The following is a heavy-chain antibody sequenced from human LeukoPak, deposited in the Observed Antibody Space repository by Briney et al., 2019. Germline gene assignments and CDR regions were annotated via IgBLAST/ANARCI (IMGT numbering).Heavy chain of an antibody. CDR1: GFTFSSNV. D-gene: IGHD3-16*02. J-gene: IGHJ3*02. Sequence: PGGSLRLSCAASGFTFSSNVMSWVRQAPGMGLEWVSSVSRSGATIYYADSVKGRFTISRDNAKNSLYLQMNSLRAEDTAVYYCARYDYVWGSYRLLDAFDIWGQGTMVTVSS. V-gene: IGHV3-48*01. CDR2: VSRSGATI. CDR3: ARYDYVWGSYRLLDAFDI.